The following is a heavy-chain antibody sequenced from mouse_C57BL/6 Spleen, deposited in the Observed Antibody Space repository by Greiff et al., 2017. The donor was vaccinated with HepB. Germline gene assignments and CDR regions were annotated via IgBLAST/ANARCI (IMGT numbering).Heavy chain of an antibody. J-gene: IGHJ4*01. CDR1: GYAFSSSW. Sequence: VQLQQSGPELVKPGASVKISCKASGYAFSSSWMNWVKQRPGKGLEWIGRIYPGDGDTNYNGKFKGKATLTADKSSSTAYMQLSSLTSEDSAVYFCARNRLPYYAMDYWGQGTSVTVSS. CDR2: IYPGDGDT. CDR3: ARNRLPYYAMDY. D-gene: IGHD6-1*01. V-gene: IGHV1-82*01.